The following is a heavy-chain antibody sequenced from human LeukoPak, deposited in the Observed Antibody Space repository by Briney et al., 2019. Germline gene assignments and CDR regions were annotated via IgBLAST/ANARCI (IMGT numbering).Heavy chain of an antibody. CDR2: ISSSSSYI. V-gene: IGHV3-21*01. Sequence: PGGSLRLSCAASGFTFSSCSMNWVRQAPGKGLEWVSSISSSSSYIYYADSVKGRFTISRDNAKNSLYLQMNSLRAEDTAVYYCARGEWFGELYGMGWFDPWGQGTLVTVSS. D-gene: IGHD3-10*01. J-gene: IGHJ5*02. CDR1: GFTFSSCS. CDR3: ARGEWFGELYGMGWFDP.